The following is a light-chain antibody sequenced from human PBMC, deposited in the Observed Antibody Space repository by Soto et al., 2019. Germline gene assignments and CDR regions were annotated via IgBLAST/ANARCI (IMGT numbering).Light chain of an antibody. Sequence: EIVLTQSPGTLSLSPGERATLSCRASQRILNNDFAWYQLKPGQPPRLLIYGASSRPTGVPDRFSGSGSGTDFILTINRLEPEDSAVYYCQQCVSSPRTFGQGTKVEIK. V-gene: IGKV3-20*01. CDR1: QRILNND. J-gene: IGKJ1*01. CDR2: GAS. CDR3: QQCVSSPRT.